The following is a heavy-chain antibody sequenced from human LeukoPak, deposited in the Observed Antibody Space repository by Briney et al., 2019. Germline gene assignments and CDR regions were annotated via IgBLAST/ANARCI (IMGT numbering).Heavy chain of an antibody. CDR3: AREVSSSWPPFYYYGMDV. D-gene: IGHD6-13*01. Sequence: SETLSLTCTVSGGSISSYYWSWIRQPAGKGLEWIGRIYTSGSTNYNPSLKSRVTMSVDTSKNQFSLKLSSATAADTAVYYCAREVSSSWPPFYYYGMDVWGQGTTVTVSS. CDR1: GGSISSYY. CDR2: IYTSGST. V-gene: IGHV4-4*07. J-gene: IGHJ6*02.